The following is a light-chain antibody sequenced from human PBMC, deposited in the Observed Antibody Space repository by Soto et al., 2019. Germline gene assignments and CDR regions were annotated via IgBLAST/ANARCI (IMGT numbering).Light chain of an antibody. CDR3: QRYNRAPIT. V-gene: IGKV1-27*01. J-gene: IGKJ5*01. Sequence: DIQMTQSPSSLSASLGDRVTITCRASQGISTYLAWYQQKPGKPPKLLIYAASTLQSGVPSRFSGSGSGTDFTLTISSLQPEDVATYYCQRYNRAPITFGQGTRLEIK. CDR2: AAS. CDR1: QGISTY.